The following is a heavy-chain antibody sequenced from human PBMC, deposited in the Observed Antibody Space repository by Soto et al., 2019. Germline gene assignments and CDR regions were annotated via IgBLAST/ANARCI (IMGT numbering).Heavy chain of an antibody. J-gene: IGHJ4*02. CDR2: SSPTSRFR. CDR3: AREGSLDVDSFSSCFDY. Sequence: EVQLVESGGGLVKPGGSLRLSCAASGFTFSSYSMTWVRQAPGKGLEGVASSSPTSRFRYSADSGKGRFTISRDNAKNELNLQMNSLSAEDTAVYYCAREGSLDVDSFSSCFDYWGQGTLVTVSS. CDR1: GFTFSSYS. V-gene: IGHV3-21*02. D-gene: IGHD3-10*01.